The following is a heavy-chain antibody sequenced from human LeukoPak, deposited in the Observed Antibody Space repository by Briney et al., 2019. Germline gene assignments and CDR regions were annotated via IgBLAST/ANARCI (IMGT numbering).Heavy chain of an antibody. Sequence: TLSLTCAVSGGSISSGGYSWSWIRQPPGKGLEWIGYIYHSGGTYYNPSLKSRVTISVDRSKNQFSLKLSSVTAADTAVYYCARGGGAAAGHYFDYWGQGTLVTVSS. V-gene: IGHV4-30-2*01. CDR2: IYHSGGT. D-gene: IGHD6-13*01. J-gene: IGHJ4*02. CDR1: GGSISSGGYS. CDR3: ARGGGAAAGHYFDY.